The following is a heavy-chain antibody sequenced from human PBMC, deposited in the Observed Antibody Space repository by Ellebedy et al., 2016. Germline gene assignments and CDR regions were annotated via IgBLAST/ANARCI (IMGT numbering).Heavy chain of an antibody. CDR1: GFALTTYG. J-gene: IGHJ5*02. Sequence: GESLKISXSASGFALTTYGMSWIRQAPGKGLEWISAISATGGSTYYSDAVKGRLIVSRDTSTNTLYLQINSLRDEDTAVYYCARGFRWLPFDAWGQGTLVTVSS. CDR3: ARGFRWLPFDA. V-gene: IGHV3-23*01. D-gene: IGHD2-15*01. CDR2: ISATGGST.